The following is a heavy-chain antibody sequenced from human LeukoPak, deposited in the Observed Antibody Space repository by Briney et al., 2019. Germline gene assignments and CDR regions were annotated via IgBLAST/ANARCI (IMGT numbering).Heavy chain of an antibody. J-gene: IGHJ4*02. CDR2: IYYSGST. V-gene: IGHV4-39*01. D-gene: IGHD1-1*01. Sequence: PSETLSPTCTVSGGSISSSSYYWGWIRQPPGKGLEWIGSIYYSGSTYYNPSLKSRVTISVDTSKNQFSLKLSSVTAAGTAVYYCARHLGTHDYWGQGTLVTVSS. CDR1: GGSISSSSYY. CDR3: ARHLGTHDY.